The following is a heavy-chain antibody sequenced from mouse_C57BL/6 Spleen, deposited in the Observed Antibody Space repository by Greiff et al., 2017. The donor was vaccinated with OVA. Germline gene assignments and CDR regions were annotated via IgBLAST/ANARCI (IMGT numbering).Heavy chain of an antibody. J-gene: IGHJ4*01. Sequence: VHVKQSGPVLVKPGASVKMSCKASGYTFTDYYMNWVKQSHGKSLEWIGVINPYNGGTSYNQKFKGKATLTVDKSSSTADMELNSLTSEDSAVYYCASFYYAMDYWGQGTSVTVSS. CDR2: INPYNGGT. CDR1: GYTFTDYY. CDR3: ASFYYAMDY. V-gene: IGHV1-19*01.